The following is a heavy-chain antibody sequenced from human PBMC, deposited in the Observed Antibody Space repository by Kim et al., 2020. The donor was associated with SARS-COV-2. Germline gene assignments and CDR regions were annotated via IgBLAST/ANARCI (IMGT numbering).Heavy chain of an antibody. CDR3: ARCSGVVVPAAMFDYYYGMDV. Sequence: GESLKISCKGSGYSFTSYWIGWVRQMPGKGLEWMGIIYPGDSDTRYSPSFQGQVTISADKSISTAYLQWSSLKASDTAMYYCARCSGVVVPAAMFDYYYGMDVWGQGTTVTVSS. D-gene: IGHD2-2*01. V-gene: IGHV5-51*01. CDR1: GYSFTSYW. CDR2: IYPGDSDT. J-gene: IGHJ6*02.